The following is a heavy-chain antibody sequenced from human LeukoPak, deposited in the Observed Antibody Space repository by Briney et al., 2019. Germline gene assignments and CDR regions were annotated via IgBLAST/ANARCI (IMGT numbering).Heavy chain of an antibody. D-gene: IGHD1-14*01. CDR2: TSYSGNT. Sequence: PSETQSLTCSVSGGSISSFYCSWIRQPPGKGLEWIGYTSYSGNTNYNPSLKSRVTMSVDTSRKQFSLRLTSVTAADTAVYYCTRAPRKAWFDPWGQGTLVTVSS. J-gene: IGHJ5*02. CDR1: GGSISSFY. CDR3: TRAPRKAWFDP. V-gene: IGHV4-59*01.